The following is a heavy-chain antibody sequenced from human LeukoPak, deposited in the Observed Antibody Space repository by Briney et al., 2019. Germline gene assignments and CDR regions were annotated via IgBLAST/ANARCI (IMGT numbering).Heavy chain of an antibody. V-gene: IGHV4-34*01. CDR1: GGSFSGYY. CDR2: INHSGST. J-gene: IGHJ4*02. D-gene: IGHD3-10*01. Sequence: SETLSLTCAVYGGSFSGYYWSWIRQPPGKGLEWIGEINHSGSTNYNPSLKSRVTISVDTSKNQFSLKLSSVTAADTAVYYCARGRRVHYYGSGSYYKLPGKFDYWGRGTLVTVSS. CDR3: ARGRRVHYYGSGSYYKLPGKFDY.